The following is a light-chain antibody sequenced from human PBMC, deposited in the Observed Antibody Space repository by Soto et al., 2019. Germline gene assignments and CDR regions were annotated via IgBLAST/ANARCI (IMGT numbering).Light chain of an antibody. CDR3: QQYYSAPLT. CDR2: WAS. Sequence: DIVMTQSPDSLAVSLGERATINCKSSRNILYSSNNKNYLAWYQQKPGQPPKLLIYWASTRESGVPDRFSGSGSGTDFTLTISSRQAEDVAVYYCQQYYSAPLTFGGGTKVEIK. CDR1: RNILYSSNNKNY. J-gene: IGKJ4*01. V-gene: IGKV4-1*01.